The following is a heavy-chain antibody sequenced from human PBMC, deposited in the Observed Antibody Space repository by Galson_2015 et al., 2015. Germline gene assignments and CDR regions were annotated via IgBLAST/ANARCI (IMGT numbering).Heavy chain of an antibody. Sequence: SLRLSCAASGFTFSTYSMNWVRQAPGKGLEWVSSISSSSDYIHYADSAKGRFTVSRYNAKNSLYLQMNSLRAEDTAVYYCARGNIAMVYNSGWKMDYWGQGTLVTVSS. CDR3: ARGNIAMVYNSGWKMDY. J-gene: IGHJ4*02. D-gene: IGHD6-19*01. CDR2: ISSSSDYI. CDR1: GFTFSTYS. V-gene: IGHV3-21*01.